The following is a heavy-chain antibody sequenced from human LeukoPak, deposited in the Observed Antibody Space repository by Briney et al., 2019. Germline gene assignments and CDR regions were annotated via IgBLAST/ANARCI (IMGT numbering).Heavy chain of an antibody. CDR3: ARDRSTDFWSGYYTNYFDY. D-gene: IGHD3-3*01. CDR1: GFTFSSYW. V-gene: IGHV3-74*01. Sequence: GGSLRLSCAASGFTFSSYWMHWVRQAPGKGLVWVSRLNSDGSSTVYADSVKGRFTISRDNAKNSLYLQMNSLRAEDTAVYYCARDRSTDFWSGYYTNYFDYWGQGTLVTVSS. CDR2: LNSDGSST. J-gene: IGHJ4*02.